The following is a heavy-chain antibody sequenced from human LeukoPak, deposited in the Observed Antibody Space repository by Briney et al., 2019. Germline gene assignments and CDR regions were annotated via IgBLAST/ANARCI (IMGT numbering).Heavy chain of an antibody. CDR2: IIPIFGTA. D-gene: IGHD5-18*01. V-gene: IGHV1-69*13. J-gene: IGHJ4*02. CDR1: GGTFSSYA. CDR3: ARDQGYSYGSGFDY. Sequence: SVKVSFKASGGTFSSYAISWVRQAPGQGLEWMGGIIPIFGTANYAQKFQGRVTITADESTSTAYMELSSLRSEDTAVYYCARDQGYSYGSGFDYWGQGTLVTVSS.